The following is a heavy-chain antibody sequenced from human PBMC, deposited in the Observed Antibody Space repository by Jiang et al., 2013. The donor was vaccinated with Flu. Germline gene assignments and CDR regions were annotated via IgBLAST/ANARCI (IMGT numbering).Heavy chain of an antibody. J-gene: IGHJ4*02. V-gene: IGHV4-39*01. CDR1: GGSISSSTYY. CDR3: ARYRVPDRSPDY. Sequence: GSGLVKPSETLSLTCTVSGGSISSSTYYWGWIRQPPGKGLEWIGSMYYSGNTYYNPSLKSRVTIPVDTSKNQFSLKLSSVTAADTAVYYCARYRVPDRSPDYWGQGTLVTVSS. CDR2: MYYSGNT. D-gene: IGHD1-1*01.